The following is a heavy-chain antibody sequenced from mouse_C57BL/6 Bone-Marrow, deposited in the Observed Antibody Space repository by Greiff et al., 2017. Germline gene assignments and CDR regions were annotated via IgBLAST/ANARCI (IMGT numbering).Heavy chain of an antibody. CDR1: GYAFSSSW. CDR3: ARTYNNGSYYAMDY. J-gene: IGHJ4*01. D-gene: IGHD2-5*01. V-gene: IGHV1-82*01. CDR2: IYPGDGDT. Sequence: VQLQQSGPELVKPGASVKISCKASGYAFSSSWMNWVKQRPGKGLEWIGRIYPGDGDTNYNGKFKGKAILTADKSASTAYMQLSSLTSEDSAVYFCARTYNNGSYYAMDYWGQGTSVTVSS.